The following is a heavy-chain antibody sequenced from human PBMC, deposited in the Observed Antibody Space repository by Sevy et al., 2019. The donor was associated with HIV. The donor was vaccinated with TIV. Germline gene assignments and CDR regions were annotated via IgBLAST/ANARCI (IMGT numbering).Heavy chain of an antibody. Sequence: GGSLRLSCAASGFTFNYAWMSWVRQAPGKGLEWVGPIKSKTDGGTADYAANVKGRFTISRDDSENTLYLQMNSLKTEDTAVYYCASVVKNDFWDGHVNYYGLDVWGQGTTVTVSS. CDR3: ASVVKNDFWDGHVNYYGLDV. CDR1: GFTFNYAW. D-gene: IGHD3-3*01. J-gene: IGHJ6*02. CDR2: IKSKTDGGTA. V-gene: IGHV3-15*01.